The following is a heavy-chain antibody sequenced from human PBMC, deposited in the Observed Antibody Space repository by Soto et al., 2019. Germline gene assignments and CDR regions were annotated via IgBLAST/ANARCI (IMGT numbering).Heavy chain of an antibody. CDR3: AREEVLPAMEHYYYYGMDV. Sequence: QVQLVQSGAEVKKPGSSVKVSCKASGGTFSSYAISWVRQAPGQGLEWMGGIIPIFGTANYEQKFQCRVTITADESTSTAYMELSSLRSEDTAVYYCAREEVLPAMEHYYYYGMDVWGQGTTVTVSS. V-gene: IGHV1-69*01. CDR1: GGTFSSYA. D-gene: IGHD2-2*01. J-gene: IGHJ6*02. CDR2: IIPIFGTA.